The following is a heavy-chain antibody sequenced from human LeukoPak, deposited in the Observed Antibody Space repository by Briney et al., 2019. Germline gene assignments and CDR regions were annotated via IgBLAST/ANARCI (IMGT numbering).Heavy chain of an antibody. CDR3: ARGAARRLDY. V-gene: IGHV6-1*01. CDR2: TYYRSKWYN. J-gene: IGHJ4*02. CDR1: GDSVSSNNAS. D-gene: IGHD6-6*01. Sequence: SQTLSLTCGISGDSVSSNNASWTWIRQSPSRGLEWLGRTYYRSKWYNGSAVSVKSRTTINPDTSKNQFSLQLNSVTPEDTAVYYCARGAARRLDYWGQGTLVTVSS.